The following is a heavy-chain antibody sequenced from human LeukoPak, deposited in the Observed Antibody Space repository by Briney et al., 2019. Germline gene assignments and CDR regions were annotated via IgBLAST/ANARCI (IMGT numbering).Heavy chain of an antibody. J-gene: IGHJ4*02. CDR3: AGEEERGVTVAGTAFDY. CDR1: GGTFSSYS. D-gene: IGHD6-19*01. V-gene: IGHV1-69*04. Sequence: EASVKVPCKASGGTFSSYSITWVRQAPGQGLEWMGRIIPTLGIANYAQKFQGRVTITADKSTSTAYMELSSLRSEDTAVYYCAGEEERGVTVAGTAFDYWGQGTLVTVSS. CDR2: IIPTLGIA.